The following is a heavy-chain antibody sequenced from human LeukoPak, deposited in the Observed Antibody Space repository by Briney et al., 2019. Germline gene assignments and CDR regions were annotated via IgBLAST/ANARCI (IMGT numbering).Heavy chain of an antibody. Sequence: PGGSLKLSCAASGFTFSGSAMHWVRQASGKGLEWVGRIRSKANSYATAYAASVKGRFTISRDDSKNTAYLQMNSLKTEDTAVYYYTRLPIAAAGTRDYWGQGTLVTVSS. J-gene: IGHJ4*02. D-gene: IGHD6-13*01. CDR2: IRSKANSYAT. CDR1: GFTFSGSA. V-gene: IGHV3-73*01. CDR3: TRLPIAAAGTRDY.